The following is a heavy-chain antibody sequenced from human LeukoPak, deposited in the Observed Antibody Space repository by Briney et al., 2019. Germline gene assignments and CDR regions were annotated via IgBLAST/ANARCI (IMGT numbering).Heavy chain of an antibody. CDR3: ARVAIWVRQTYYYDSSGYYSYWYFDL. Sequence: GASVKVSCKASGYTFTGYYMHWVRQAPGQGLEWMGRINPNSGGTNYAQKFQGRVTMTRDTSISTAYMELSRLRSDDTAVYYCARVAIWVRQTYYYDSSGYYSYWYFDLWGRGTLVTVSS. V-gene: IGHV1-2*06. D-gene: IGHD3-22*01. CDR2: INPNSGGT. J-gene: IGHJ2*01. CDR1: GYTFTGYY.